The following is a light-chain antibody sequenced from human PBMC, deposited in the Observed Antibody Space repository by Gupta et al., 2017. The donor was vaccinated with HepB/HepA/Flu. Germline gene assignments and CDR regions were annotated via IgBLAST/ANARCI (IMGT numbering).Light chain of an antibody. CDR3: QSRDRNSV. J-gene: IGLJ2*01. CDR1: EVGDKY. V-gene: IGLV3-1*01. CDR2: QNS. Sequence: SFVLTQPPSVSVSPGQTASITCSGNEVGDKYVFWYQQKSGQTPILVIYQNSKRPLGIPWGFSGSTSAATATMTISGAEAVDEYYYYCQSRDRNSVFGGGTKMTVL.